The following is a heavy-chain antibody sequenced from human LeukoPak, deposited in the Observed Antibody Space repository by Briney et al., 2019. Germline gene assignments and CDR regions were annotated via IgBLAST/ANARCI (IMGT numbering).Heavy chain of an antibody. CDR1: GLTFSSYA. Sequence: GGSLRLSCAASGLTFSSYAMRWVRQAPGKGLEGVSAIGGGGGHIYYADSVKGRFTISRDNSKNTLYLQMNSLRAEDTAMYYCVKEPAITGIAAACGLGSLATVSS. CDR2: IGGGGGHI. J-gene: IGHJ5*02. D-gene: IGHD1-20*01. V-gene: IGHV3-23*01. CDR3: VKEPAITGIAAA.